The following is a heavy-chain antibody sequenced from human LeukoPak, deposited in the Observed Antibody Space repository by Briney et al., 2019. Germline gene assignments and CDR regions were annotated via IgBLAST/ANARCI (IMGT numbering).Heavy chain of an antibody. V-gene: IGHV3-53*04. CDR3: AKVQLGIGVDY. D-gene: IGHD7-27*01. Sequence: GGSLRLSCVASGFTVSNNYMSWVRQAPGKGLEWISSIYSGDTTYYADSVKGRFTISRHNSKNTLYLQMNSLRAEDTAVYYCAKVQLGIGVDYWGQGTLVTVSS. CDR1: GFTVSNNY. CDR2: IYSGDTT. J-gene: IGHJ4*02.